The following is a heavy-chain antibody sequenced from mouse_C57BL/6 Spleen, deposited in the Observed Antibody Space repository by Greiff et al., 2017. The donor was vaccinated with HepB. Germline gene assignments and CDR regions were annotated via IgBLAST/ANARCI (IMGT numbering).Heavy chain of an antibody. CDR3: TIITTVVAPFDY. J-gene: IGHJ2*01. D-gene: IGHD1-1*01. V-gene: IGHV1-5*01. CDR1: GYTFTSYW. CDR2: IYPGNSDT. Sequence: EVQLQQSGTVLARPGASVKMSCKTSGYTFTSYWMHWVKQRPGQGLEWIGAIYPGNSDTSYNQKFKGKAKLNAVTSASPAYKELSSLTNEDFAAYYRTIITTVVAPFDYWGQGTTLTVSS.